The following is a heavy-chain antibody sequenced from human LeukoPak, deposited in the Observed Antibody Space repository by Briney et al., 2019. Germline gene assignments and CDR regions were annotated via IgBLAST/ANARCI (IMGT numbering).Heavy chain of an antibody. Sequence: GGSLRLSCAVSGITLSNYGMSWVRKAPGKGLEWVAGMSGSGGGTNYADSVKGRFTVSRDDSKNTLYLQMKSLRAEDTSVYFCAKRGVVIRVILVGFYKEAYYFDSWGQGALVTVSS. V-gene: IGHV3-23*01. CDR1: GITLSNYG. D-gene: IGHD3-22*01. J-gene: IGHJ4*02. CDR3: AKRGVVIRVILVGFYKEAYYFDS. CDR2: MSGSGGGT.